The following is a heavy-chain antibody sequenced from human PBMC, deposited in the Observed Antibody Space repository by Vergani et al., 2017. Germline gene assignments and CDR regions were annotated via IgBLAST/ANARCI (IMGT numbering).Heavy chain of an antibody. Sequence: EVQLVQSGAEVKKPGESLRISCKGSGYSFTSYWISWVRQMPGKGLEWMGRIDPSDSYTNYRPSFQGHVTIAADKAISTAYLQWSSLKASDTAMYYCARHSPGSIAVAGYAFDIGGQGTMVTVSS. CDR3: ARHSPGSIAVAGYAFDI. CDR1: GYSFTSYW. V-gene: IGHV5-10-1*01. D-gene: IGHD6-19*01. J-gene: IGHJ3*02. CDR2: IDPSDSYT.